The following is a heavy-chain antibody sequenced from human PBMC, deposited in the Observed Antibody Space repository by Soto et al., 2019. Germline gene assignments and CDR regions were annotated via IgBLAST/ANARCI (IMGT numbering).Heavy chain of an antibody. V-gene: IGHV1-18*01. CDR3: ARDRTQYRLDP. Sequence: ASVKVSCKAPGGTFSTYAISWVRQAPGQGLEWMGWISAYNGNTNYAQKLQGRVTMTTDTSTSTAYMELRSLRSDDTAVYYCARDRTQYRLDPWGQGTLVTVSS. CDR1: GGTFSTYA. D-gene: IGHD5-12*01. CDR2: ISAYNGNT. J-gene: IGHJ5*02.